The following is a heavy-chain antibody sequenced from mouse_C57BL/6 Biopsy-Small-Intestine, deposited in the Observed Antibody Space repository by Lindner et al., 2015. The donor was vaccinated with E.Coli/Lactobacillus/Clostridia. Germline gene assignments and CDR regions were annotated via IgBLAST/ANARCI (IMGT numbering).Heavy chain of an antibody. CDR3: AREDYGSTYGWYFDV. CDR2: ISSGSNTI. CDR1: GFTFSDYG. Sequence: VQLQESGGDLVKPGGSLKLSCAASGFTFSDYGMHWVRQAPEKGLEWVAFISSGSNTIYYADTVKGRFTISRDNAKNTLFLQMTSLRSEDTAMYYCAREDYGSTYGWYFDVWGTGTTVTVSS. V-gene: IGHV5-17*01. D-gene: IGHD1-1*01. J-gene: IGHJ1*03.